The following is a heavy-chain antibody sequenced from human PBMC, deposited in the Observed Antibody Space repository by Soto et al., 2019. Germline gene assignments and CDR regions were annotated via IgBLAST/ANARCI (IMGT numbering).Heavy chain of an antibody. CDR2: ISSNGRST. CDR1: GVTFSTYA. CDR3: ARDRCTNGVCYAPSDY. D-gene: IGHD2-8*01. Sequence: EVQLVESGGGLVQPGGSLRLSCATSGVTFSTYAMHWVRQAPGKGLEYVSAISSNGRSTYYANSVRGRFTISRDNSKNTLYLQMDSLRAEDMAVYYCARDRCTNGVCYAPSDYWGQGTLVTVSS. J-gene: IGHJ4*02. V-gene: IGHV3-64*01.